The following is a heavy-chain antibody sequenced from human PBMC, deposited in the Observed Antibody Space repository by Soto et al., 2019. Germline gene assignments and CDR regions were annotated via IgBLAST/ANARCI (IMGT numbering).Heavy chain of an antibody. CDR2: ISAYNGNT. J-gene: IGHJ5*02. Sequence: ASVKVSCKASGYTFTSYGISWVRQAPGQGLEWMGWISAYNGNTNYAQKLQGRVTMTTDTSTSTAYMELRSLRSDDTAVYYCARKQGGGDYYDSRDYSDPWGQGTLVTVSS. CDR1: GYTFTSYG. V-gene: IGHV1-18*01. CDR3: ARKQGGGDYYDSRDYSDP. D-gene: IGHD3-22*01.